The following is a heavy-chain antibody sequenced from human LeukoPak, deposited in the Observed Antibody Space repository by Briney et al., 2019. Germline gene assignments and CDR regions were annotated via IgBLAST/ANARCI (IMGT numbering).Heavy chain of an antibody. D-gene: IGHD5/OR15-5a*01. J-gene: IGHJ3*02. CDR2: ISAYNGNT. CDR3: ARGSPPPGDDQGLHGTCDI. Sequence: ASVKVSCSASGYTFTGCGVSWMRLAPGQGLEWMGWISAYNGNTNSAQKLQGRFTMTTDTSTRTAYMELRSLRSDDTAVYYFARGSPPPGDDQGLHGTCDIWGQGTTVTVSS. CDR1: GYTFTGCG. V-gene: IGHV1-18*01.